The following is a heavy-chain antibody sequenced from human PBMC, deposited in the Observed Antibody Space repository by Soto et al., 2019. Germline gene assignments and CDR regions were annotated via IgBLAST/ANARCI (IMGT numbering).Heavy chain of an antibody. D-gene: IGHD3-16*01. CDR3: ARLGAQEIDP. V-gene: IGHV4-30-2*01. Sequence: SETLSLTCAVSGGSISSGGDSWSWIRQPPGKGLEWIGYIYHSGSTYYNPSLKSRVTISVDRSKNQFSLKLSSVTAADTAVYYCARLGAQEIDPWGQGTLVTVSS. CDR1: GGSISSGGDS. J-gene: IGHJ5*02. CDR2: IYHSGST.